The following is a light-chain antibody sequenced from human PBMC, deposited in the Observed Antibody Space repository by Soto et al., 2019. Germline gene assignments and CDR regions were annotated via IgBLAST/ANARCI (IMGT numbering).Light chain of an antibody. Sequence: EIMKTRSPATLSVAPGERDTLSCRASQSVSSNLAWYQQKPGQAPRLLIYGASTRATGIPARFSGSGSGTEFTLTISSLQSEDFAVYYCQQYNNWPPTFGQGTKVDI. CDR1: QSVSSN. V-gene: IGKV3-15*01. CDR3: QQYNNWPPT. J-gene: IGKJ1*01. CDR2: GAS.